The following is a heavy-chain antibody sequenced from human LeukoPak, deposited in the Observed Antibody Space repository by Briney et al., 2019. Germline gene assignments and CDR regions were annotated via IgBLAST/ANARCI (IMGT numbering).Heavy chain of an antibody. J-gene: IGHJ4*02. Sequence: ASVKVSCKASGYTFSSYGISWVRQAPGQGLEWMGWISGYSGNTMYAQKLQGRITMTTDTSTNTAYMELRSLRSDDTAVYYCARTSSGVDDYGDYLLNFWGQGTLVTVSS. CDR3: ARTSSGVDDYGDYLLNF. D-gene: IGHD4-17*01. CDR1: GYTFSSYG. V-gene: IGHV1-18*01. CDR2: ISGYSGNT.